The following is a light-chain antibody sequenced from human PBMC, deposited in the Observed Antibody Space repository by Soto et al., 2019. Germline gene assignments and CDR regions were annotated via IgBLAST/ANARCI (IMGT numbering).Light chain of an antibody. V-gene: IGLV7-43*01. CDR3: LLYYGGAWV. CDR2: STS. Sequence: QAVVTQEPSLTVSPGGTVTFTCASSTGAVTSGYYPNWFQQKAGQAPRVLIYSTSNKHSWTPARFSGSLLGGKAALTLSGVQPEDEAEYYCLLYYGGAWVFGGGTKLTVL. J-gene: IGLJ3*02. CDR1: TGAVTSGYY.